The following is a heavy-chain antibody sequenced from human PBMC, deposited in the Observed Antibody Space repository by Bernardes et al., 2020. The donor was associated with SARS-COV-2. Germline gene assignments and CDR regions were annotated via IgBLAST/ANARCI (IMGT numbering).Heavy chain of an antibody. J-gene: IGHJ4*02. CDR1: GYTLTAYY. V-gene: IGHV1-2*02. CDR3: AREGRTGDHFDY. CDR2: INPTSGGT. Sequence: ASVKVSCKASGYTLTAYYMHRVRQVPGQGPEWMGWINPTSGGTSYAQKFQGRVTMTRDTSISTAYMELSRLKSDDSAVYYCAREGRTGDHFDYWGQGTLVTVSS. D-gene: IGHD7-27*01.